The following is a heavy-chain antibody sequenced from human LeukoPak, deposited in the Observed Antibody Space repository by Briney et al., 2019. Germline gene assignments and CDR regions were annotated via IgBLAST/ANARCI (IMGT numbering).Heavy chain of an antibody. CDR3: ARLIAPEGIDP. D-gene: IGHD2-21*01. J-gene: IGHJ5*02. CDR1: GGSISSYY. CDR2: IYYSGST. Sequence: SETLSLTCTVSGGSISSYYWSWIRQPPVKGLEWIGYIYYSGSTNYNPSLKSRVTISVDTSKNQFSLKLSSVTAADTAVYYCARLIAPEGIDPWGQGTLVTVSS. V-gene: IGHV4-59*08.